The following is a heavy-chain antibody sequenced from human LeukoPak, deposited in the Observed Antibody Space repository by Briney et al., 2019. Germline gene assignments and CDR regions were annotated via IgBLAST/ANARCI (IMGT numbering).Heavy chain of an antibody. Sequence: ASVKVSCKPSGYTLTVNYLHWVRQAPGQGLEWVGWMNPNSGVTVYAQNFQGRVTMTRDTSISTAYMELSSLTSDDTAVYYCTRGAGTSWFDYWGQGGLVTVSS. CDR1: GYTLTVNY. CDR2: MNPNSGVT. CDR3: TRGAGTSWFDY. D-gene: IGHD2-2*01. V-gene: IGHV1-2*02. J-gene: IGHJ4*02.